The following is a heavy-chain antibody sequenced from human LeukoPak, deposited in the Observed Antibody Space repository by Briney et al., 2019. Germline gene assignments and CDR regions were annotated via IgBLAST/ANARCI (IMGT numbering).Heavy chain of an antibody. Sequence: SETLSLTCAVYGGSFSGYYWSWIRQPPGKGLEWIGEINHSGSTNYNPSPKSRVTISVDTSKNQFSLKLSSVTAADTAVYYCRWYYYYYGMDVGGQGTTVTVSS. J-gene: IGHJ6*02. D-gene: IGHD4-23*01. V-gene: IGHV4-34*01. CDR1: GGSFSGYY. CDR3: RWYYYYYGMDV. CDR2: INHSGST.